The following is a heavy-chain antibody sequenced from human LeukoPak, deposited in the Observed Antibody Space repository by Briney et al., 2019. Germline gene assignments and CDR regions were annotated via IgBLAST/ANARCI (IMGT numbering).Heavy chain of an antibody. V-gene: IGHV1-2*02. D-gene: IGHD2-15*01. J-gene: IGHJ6*02. CDR1: GYTFTGYY. CDR2: INPNSGGT. Sequence: ASVKVSCKASGYTFTGYYMHWVRQAPGQGLEWIGWINPNSGGTNYAQKFQGRVTMTRDTSIITAYMELSRLRSDDTAVYYCARVTVVVVAATPVVYGMDVWGQGTTVTVSS. CDR3: ARVTVVVVAATPVVYGMDV.